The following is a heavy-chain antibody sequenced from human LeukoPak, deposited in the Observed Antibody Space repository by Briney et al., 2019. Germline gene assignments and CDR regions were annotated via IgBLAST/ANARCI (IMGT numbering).Heavy chain of an antibody. Sequence: GGSLRLSCAASGFTFSSYAMSWVRQAPGKGLEWVSYISSSGSTIYYADSVKGRFTISRDNAKNSLYLQMNSLRAEDTAVYYCAREKEWELLGYYYYGMDVWGQGTTVTVSS. CDR3: AREKEWELLGYYYYGMDV. CDR2: ISSSGSTI. CDR1: GFTFSSYA. J-gene: IGHJ6*02. V-gene: IGHV3-48*04. D-gene: IGHD1-26*01.